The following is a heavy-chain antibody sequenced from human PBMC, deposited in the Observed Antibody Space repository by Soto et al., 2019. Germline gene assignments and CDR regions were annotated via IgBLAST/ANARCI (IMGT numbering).Heavy chain of an antibody. V-gene: IGHV1-46*03. CDR3: TRSILATAGTDAFDL. CDR1: GYTFTSYY. Sequence: QVQLVQSGAEVKKPGASVRVSCKASGYTFTSYYIHWVRQAPGQGPEWMGMKSPSSGGTDYAQKXQXXXTXXSDTSTSTLYMALGSLRSEDKAVYFSTRSILATAGTDAFDLWGQGTLVTVSS. CDR2: KSPSSGGT. D-gene: IGHD6-13*01. J-gene: IGHJ3*01.